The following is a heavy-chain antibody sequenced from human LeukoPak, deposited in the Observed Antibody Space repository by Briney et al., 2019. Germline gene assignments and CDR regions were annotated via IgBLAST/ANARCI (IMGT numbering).Heavy chain of an antibody. CDR1: GFTFSSYA. D-gene: IGHD4-17*01. CDR3: AKSTTVTDLGDY. J-gene: IGHJ4*02. Sequence: GGSLRLSCAASGFTFSSYAMSWVRQAPGKGLEWVSAISGSGGSTYYADSVKGRFTISRDNSTNTLYLQMNSLRAEDTAVYYCAKSTTVTDLGDYWGQGTLVTVSS. V-gene: IGHV3-23*01. CDR2: ISGSGGST.